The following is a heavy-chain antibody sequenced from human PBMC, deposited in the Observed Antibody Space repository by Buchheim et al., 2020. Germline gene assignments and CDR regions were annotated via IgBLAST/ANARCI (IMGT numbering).Heavy chain of an antibody. V-gene: IGHV4-61*02. CDR2: MSASGTT. Sequence: QVQLRESGPGLVQPSQTLSVRCSVSGGSVSSATSSWNWIRQAAGKGMEWIGRMSASGTTDYNPFLRGRVSMSLETSKKEFSLKLMSVTAADTAVYYCARGDDDVFTGLWFFDSWGRGTL. CDR1: GGSVSSATSS. D-gene: IGHD3-9*01. CDR3: ARGDDDVFTGLWFFDS. J-gene: IGHJ4*02.